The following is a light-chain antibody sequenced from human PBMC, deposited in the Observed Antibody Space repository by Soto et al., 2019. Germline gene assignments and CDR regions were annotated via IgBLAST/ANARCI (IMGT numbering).Light chain of an antibody. CDR3: LQDYGDSWT. Sequence: IKMPQYTYSLSASVGDRVTIPCRASQRISNYLNWYQQKPGKAPKLLIYAASSLQSGVPSRFSGRRSGTEFTLTISSLQPEDFASYYCLQDYGDSWTFGQGTKVDIK. CDR2: AAS. J-gene: IGKJ1*01. V-gene: IGKV1-6*01. CDR1: QRISNY.